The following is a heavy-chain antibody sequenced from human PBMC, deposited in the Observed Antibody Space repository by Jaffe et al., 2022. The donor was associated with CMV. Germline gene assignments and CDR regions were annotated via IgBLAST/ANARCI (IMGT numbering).Heavy chain of an antibody. J-gene: IGHJ4*02. CDR2: IYTTGST. V-gene: IGHV4-4*07. CDR1: GGSISNYF. Sequence: QVQLQESGPGLVKPSETLSLTCTVSGGSISNYFVSWIRQPAGRGLEWIGRIYTTGSTSYNPSLKSRLTMSVDTSKNQFSLNLTSVSAADTAVYYCARDRYYYGPGNYYALDSWGQGTLVTVSS. CDR3: ARDRYYYGPGNYYALDS. D-gene: IGHD3-10*01.